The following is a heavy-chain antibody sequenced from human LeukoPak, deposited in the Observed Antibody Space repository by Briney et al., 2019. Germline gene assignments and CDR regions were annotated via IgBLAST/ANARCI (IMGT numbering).Heavy chain of an antibody. Sequence: RRSPSLSCGASGITFDDYARNWVGHTARQGLDWVSGISWNSSNIGYADSVKGRFTISRDNARNSLYLQMNSLRAEDTALYYCAKDITHDTVMFSFASWGQGTLVTVSS. J-gene: IGHJ4*02. D-gene: IGHD5-18*01. CDR3: AKDITHDTVMFSFAS. V-gene: IGHV3-9*01. CDR1: GITFDDYA. CDR2: ISWNSSNI.